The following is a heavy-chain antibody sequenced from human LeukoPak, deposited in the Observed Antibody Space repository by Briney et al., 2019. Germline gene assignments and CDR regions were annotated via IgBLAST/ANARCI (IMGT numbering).Heavy chain of an antibody. CDR1: GFTFSDYY. V-gene: IGHV3-11*06. CDR2: ISSSSSYT. CDR3: ARAPHYSNYGPYYYGMDA. D-gene: IGHD4-11*01. Sequence: GGSLRLSCAASGFTFSDYYMSWIRQAPGEGLEWVSYISSSSSYTNYADSVKGRFTISRDNAKNSLYLQMNSLRAEDTAVYYCARAPHYSNYGPYYYGMDAWGQGTTVTVS. J-gene: IGHJ6*02.